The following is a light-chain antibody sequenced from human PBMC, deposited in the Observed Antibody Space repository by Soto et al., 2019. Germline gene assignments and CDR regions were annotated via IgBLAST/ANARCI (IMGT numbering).Light chain of an antibody. J-gene: IGKJ5*01. V-gene: IGKV3-20*01. CDR1: QSVSSSY. CDR3: QQYGGSPPIT. Sequence: EIVLTQSPGTLSLSPVERATLSCRASQSVSSSYLAWYQQKPGQAPRVLIYGASTRATGIPDRFSGSGSGTDFTLTISRLEPEDFAVYYCQQYGGSPPITFGQGTRLEIK. CDR2: GAS.